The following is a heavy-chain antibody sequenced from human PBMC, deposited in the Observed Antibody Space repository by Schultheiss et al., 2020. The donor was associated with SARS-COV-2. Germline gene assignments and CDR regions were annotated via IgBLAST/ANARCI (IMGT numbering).Heavy chain of an antibody. CDR1: GYTFTSYD. Sequence: ASVKVSCKASGYTFTSYDINWVRQATGQELEWMGIINPSGGSTSYAQKFQERVTITRDMSTSTAYMELSSLRSEDTAVYYCAASSVRGEYYYGMDVWGQGTTVTVSS. J-gene: IGHJ6*02. D-gene: IGHD3-10*01. V-gene: IGHV1-46*01. CDR2: INPSGGST. CDR3: AASSVRGEYYYGMDV.